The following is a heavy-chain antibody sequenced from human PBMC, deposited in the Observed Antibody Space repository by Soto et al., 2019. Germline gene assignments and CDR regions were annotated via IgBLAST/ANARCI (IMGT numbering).Heavy chain of an antibody. Sequence: PGGSLRLSCAASGLTFTSYSMNWVRQAPGQGLEWVSYITSKSTTIKYADSVKGRFTVSRDNAKNSLYLQLNSLRDEDTAVYYCAREMGACSDSRCYPGPYDSWGQGTLVTV. V-gene: IGHV3-48*02. CDR2: ITSKSTTI. J-gene: IGHJ5*02. CDR1: GLTFTSYS. D-gene: IGHD3-16*01. CDR3: AREMGACSDSRCYPGPYDS.